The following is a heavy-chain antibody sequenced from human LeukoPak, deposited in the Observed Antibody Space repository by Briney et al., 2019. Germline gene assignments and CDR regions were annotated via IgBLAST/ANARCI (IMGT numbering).Heavy chain of an antibody. V-gene: IGHV4-30-4*08. J-gene: IGHJ6*03. CDR3: ASGKTTRYYYYYMDV. CDR2: IYYSGST. D-gene: IGHD2-15*01. Sequence: SETLSLTCTVSGGSISSGDYYWSWIRQPPGKGLEWIGYIYYSGSTYYNPSLKSRVTISVDTSKNQFSLKLSSVTAADTAVYYCASGKTTRYYYYYMDVWGKGTTVTVSS. CDR1: GGSISSGDYY.